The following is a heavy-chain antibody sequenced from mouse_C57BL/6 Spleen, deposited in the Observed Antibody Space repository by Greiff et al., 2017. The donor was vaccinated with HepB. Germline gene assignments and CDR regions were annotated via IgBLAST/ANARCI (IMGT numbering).Heavy chain of an antibody. CDR3: ARMDYYGSSYPWYFDV. CDR1: GYTFTSYW. Sequence: QVQLQQPGDELVKPGASVKLSCKASGYTFTSYWMQWVKQRPGQGLEWIGEIDPSDSYTNYNQKFKGKATLTVDTSSSTAYMQLSSLTSEDSAVYYCARMDYYGSSYPWYFDVWGTGTTVTVSS. V-gene: IGHV1-50*01. CDR2: IDPSDSYT. J-gene: IGHJ1*03. D-gene: IGHD1-1*01.